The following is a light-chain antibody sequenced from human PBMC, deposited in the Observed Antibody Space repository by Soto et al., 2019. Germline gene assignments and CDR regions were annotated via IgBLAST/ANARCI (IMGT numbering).Light chain of an antibody. CDR2: DAS. V-gene: IGKV1-13*02. CDR1: QGISSY. Sequence: AIQLTQSPSSLSASVGDRVTITCRASQGISSYLAWYQQKPGKAPKLLIYDASSLESGVPSRFSGSGSGTEFTLTISSLQPDDFATYYCQQYNSYSRTFGQGTQGDIK. CDR3: QQYNSYSRT. J-gene: IGKJ1*01.